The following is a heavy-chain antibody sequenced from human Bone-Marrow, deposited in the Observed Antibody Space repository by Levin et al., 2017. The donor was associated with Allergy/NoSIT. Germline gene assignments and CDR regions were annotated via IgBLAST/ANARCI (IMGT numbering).Heavy chain of an antibody. Sequence: SETLSLTCTVSGASISSFYWSWIRQPPGKGLEWIGYIYYSGSTNYSPSLKSRVSMSADMSRNQVYLTMSSVTAADTTVYYCARQAVPAAMNGFDSWGQGTLVTVSS. CDR2: IYYSGST. J-gene: IGHJ5*01. D-gene: IGHD2-2*01. CDR1: GASISSFY. V-gene: IGHV4-59*08. CDR3: ARQAVPAAMNGFDS.